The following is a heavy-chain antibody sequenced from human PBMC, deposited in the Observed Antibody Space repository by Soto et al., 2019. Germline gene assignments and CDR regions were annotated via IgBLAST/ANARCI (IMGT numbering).Heavy chain of an antibody. CDR3: TRGMGWTGRTSDY. V-gene: IGHV3-74*01. J-gene: IGHJ4*02. CDR1: GFTFYSYW. D-gene: IGHD1-1*01. Sequence: GGSLILSCAASGFTFYSYWMHWVRQAPGKGLVWVSRINSDGSTTNYADSVQGRFTISRDNAKNTVYLQMNSLRAEDTAVYYCTRGMGWTGRTSDYWGQGTLVTVSS. CDR2: INSDGSTT.